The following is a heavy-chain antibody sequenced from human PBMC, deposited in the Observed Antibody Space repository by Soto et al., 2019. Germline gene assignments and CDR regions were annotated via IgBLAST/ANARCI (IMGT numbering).Heavy chain of an antibody. J-gene: IGHJ6*02. V-gene: IGHV1-69*06. CDR1: GGTFSSYA. Sequence: GASVKVSCKASGGTFSSYAISWVRQAPGQGLEWMGGIIPIFGTANYAQKFQGRVTITADKSTSTAYMELSSLRSEDTAVYYCAICDYGGNPGYHYGMDVWGQGTTVTVSS. D-gene: IGHD4-17*01. CDR3: AICDYGGNPGYHYGMDV. CDR2: IIPIFGTA.